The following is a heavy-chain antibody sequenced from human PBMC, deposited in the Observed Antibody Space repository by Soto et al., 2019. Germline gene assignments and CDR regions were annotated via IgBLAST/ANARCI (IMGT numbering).Heavy chain of an antibody. CDR3: ARGHYDFWSGSSENYYYGMDV. J-gene: IGHJ6*02. D-gene: IGHD3-3*01. V-gene: IGHV1-69*13. CDR2: IIPIFGTA. CDR1: GGTFSSYA. Sequence: SVKVSCKASGGTFSSYAISWVRQAPGQGLEWMGGIIPIFGTANYTQKFQGRVTITADESTSTAYMELSSLRSEDTAVYYCARGHYDFWSGSSENYYYGMDVWG.